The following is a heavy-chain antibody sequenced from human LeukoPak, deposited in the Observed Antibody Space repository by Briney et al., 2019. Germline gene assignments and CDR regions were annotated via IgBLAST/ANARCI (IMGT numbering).Heavy chain of an antibody. V-gene: IGHV4-4*07. CDR2: IYSSGST. CDR3: ARVAEAGDQDNWFDP. CDR1: GGSVSNSY. D-gene: IGHD3-10*01. Sequence: PSETLSLTCAVSGGSVSNSYWSWIRQPAGKGLEWIGRIYSSGSTHCSPSFKNRVTMSVDTSKNRFSLKVSSVTAADTAVYYCARVAEAGDQDNWFDPWGQGTLVTVSS. J-gene: IGHJ5*02.